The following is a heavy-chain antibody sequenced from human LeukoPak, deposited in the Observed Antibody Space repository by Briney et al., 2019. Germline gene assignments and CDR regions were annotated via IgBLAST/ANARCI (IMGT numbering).Heavy chain of an antibody. CDR2: ISAYNGNT. V-gene: IGHV1-18*01. CDR3: ARGQRLAGDNWFDP. D-gene: IGHD6-25*01. J-gene: IGHJ5*02. CDR1: GYTFTSYG. Sequence: ASVKVSCKASGYTFTSYGISWVRQAPGQGLEWMGWISAYNGNTNYAQKLQGRVTITTDTSTSTAYMELRSLRSDDTAVYYCARGQRLAGDNWFDPWGQGTPVTVSS.